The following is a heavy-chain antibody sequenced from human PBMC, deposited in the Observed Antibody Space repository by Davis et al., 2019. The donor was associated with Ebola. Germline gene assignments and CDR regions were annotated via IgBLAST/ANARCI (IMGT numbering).Heavy chain of an antibody. D-gene: IGHD6-13*01. CDR2: IYYSGST. Sequence: SETLSLTCTVSGASISSSSYYWGWIRQPPGKGLEWIGSIYYSGSTYYNPSLKSRVTISVDTSKNQFSLKLSSVTAADTAVYYCAREGYSSSWYLDYWGQGTLVTVSS. J-gene: IGHJ4*02. V-gene: IGHV4-39*02. CDR1: GASISSSSYY. CDR3: AREGYSSSWYLDY.